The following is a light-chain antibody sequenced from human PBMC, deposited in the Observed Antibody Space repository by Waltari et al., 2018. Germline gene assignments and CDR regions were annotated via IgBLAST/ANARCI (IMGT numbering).Light chain of an antibody. CDR2: AAS. J-gene: IGKJ4*01. CDR1: QSISSY. V-gene: IGKV1-39*01. CDR3: QQRST. Sequence: DIQMTQSPSSLSASVGDRVTITCRASQSISSYLNWYQQKPGNAPKLLIYAASSLQSGVPSRVSGSGSGTDFTLTISSLQPEDVATYYCQQRSTFGGGTKVEIK.